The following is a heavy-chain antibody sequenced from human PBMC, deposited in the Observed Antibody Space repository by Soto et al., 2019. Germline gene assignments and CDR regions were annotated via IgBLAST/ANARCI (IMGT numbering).Heavy chain of an antibody. D-gene: IGHD2-2*01. Sequence: SGTLSLPCAVYCGSFSGYYWSWVRQPPGKGLEWLGEINPSRTTNYTPSLKSRVTISVATSNNQFSLKLSSVTAADTAVYYCARGRLFCSSTSCHQSNWFDPWGQGTLVTVSS. V-gene: IGHV4-34*01. CDR3: ARGRLFCSSTSCHQSNWFDP. CDR1: CGSFSGYY. CDR2: INPSRTT. J-gene: IGHJ5*02.